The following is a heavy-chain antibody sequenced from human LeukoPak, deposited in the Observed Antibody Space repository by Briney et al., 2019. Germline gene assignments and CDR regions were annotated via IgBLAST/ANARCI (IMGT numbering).Heavy chain of an antibody. CDR1: GFTFNTFA. J-gene: IGHJ4*02. CDR2: ISSSGEFT. CDR3: SKDRPNYYHCSGSYYKRSGDY. V-gene: IGHV3-23*01. Sequence: PGGSLRLSCAASGFTFNTFAMSWVRQAPGRGLEWVSSISSSGEFTYYVDSLKGRFTISRDNSKNTLYLQMSRLTADDTAVYYCSKDRPNYYHCSGSYYKRSGDYWGQGTLVTVSS. D-gene: IGHD3-22*01.